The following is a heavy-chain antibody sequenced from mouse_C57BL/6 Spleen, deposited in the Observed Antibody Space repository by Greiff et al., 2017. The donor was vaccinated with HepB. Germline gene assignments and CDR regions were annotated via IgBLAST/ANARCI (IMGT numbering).Heavy chain of an antibody. CDR1: GYSFTGYY. Sequence: VQLQQSGPELVKPGASVKISCKASGYSFTGYYMNWVKQSPEKSLEWIGEINPSTGGTTYNQKFKAKATLTVDKSSSTAYMQLKSLTSEDSAVYYCAREGEKLYGGFDYWGQGTTLTVSS. CDR2: INPSTGGT. D-gene: IGHD2-12*01. CDR3: AREGEKLYGGFDY. J-gene: IGHJ2*01. V-gene: IGHV1-42*01.